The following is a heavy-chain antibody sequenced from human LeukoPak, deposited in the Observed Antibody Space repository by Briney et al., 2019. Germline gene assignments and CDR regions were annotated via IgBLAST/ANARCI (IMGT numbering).Heavy chain of an antibody. CDR3: ARGLYCRGGSCSSRD. D-gene: IGHD2-15*01. CDR2: MNPNSGNA. CDR1: GYTFTIYD. J-gene: IGHJ4*02. V-gene: IGHV1-8*01. Sequence: GASVKVSCKASGYTFTIYDINWVRQATGQGLEWMGWMNPNSGNAAYALKFQGRITMTRNTSISTAYMELSSLRSEDTAVYYCARGLYCRGGSCSSRDWGQGTLVTVSS.